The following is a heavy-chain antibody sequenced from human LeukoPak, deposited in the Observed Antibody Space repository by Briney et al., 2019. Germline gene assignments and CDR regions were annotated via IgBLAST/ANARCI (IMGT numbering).Heavy chain of an antibody. D-gene: IGHD6-13*01. Sequence: ASVKVSCKASGYTFTGYYMHWVRQAPGQGLEWMGWINPNSGGTNYAQKFQGRVTMTRDTSISTAYLDRSRLRSDDTAGYYCARSRSAAPADPGFDYWGQGTLVTVSS. J-gene: IGHJ4*02. CDR1: GYTFTGYY. CDR3: ARSRSAAPADPGFDY. V-gene: IGHV1-2*02. CDR2: INPNSGGT.